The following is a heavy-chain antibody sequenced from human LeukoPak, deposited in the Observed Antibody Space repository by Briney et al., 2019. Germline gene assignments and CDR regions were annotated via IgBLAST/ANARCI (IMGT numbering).Heavy chain of an antibody. V-gene: IGHV3-7*05. Sequence: SGGSLRLSCAAAGFTFSSNWMSWVRQAPGKGLQWVANIKQDGSEKYYVDSVKGRFTISRDNAKKSLYLQMNSLRGEDTAVYYCARGLGISGLALDMWGQGTMVTVSS. CDR2: IKQDGSEK. CDR1: GFTFSSNW. D-gene: IGHD3-3*02. CDR3: ARGLGISGLALDM. J-gene: IGHJ3*02.